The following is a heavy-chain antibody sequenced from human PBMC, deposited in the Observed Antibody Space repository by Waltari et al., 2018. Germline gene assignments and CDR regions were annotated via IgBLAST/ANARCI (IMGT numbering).Heavy chain of an antibody. J-gene: IGHJ6*03. V-gene: IGHV3-15*01. Sequence: EVQLVESGGGLVKPGGSLRLSCAASGFTFSNAWMSWVRQAPGKGLEWVGRIKSKTDGGTTDYAAPVKGRLTISRDDSKNTLYLQMNGLKTEDTAVYYCTTVVREYYYYYMDVWGKGTTVTVSS. CDR1: GFTFSNAW. CDR2: IKSKTDGGTT. D-gene: IGHD6-6*01. CDR3: TTVVREYYYYYMDV.